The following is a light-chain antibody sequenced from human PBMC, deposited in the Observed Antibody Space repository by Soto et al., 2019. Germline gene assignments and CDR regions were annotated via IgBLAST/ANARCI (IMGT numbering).Light chain of an antibody. V-gene: IGKV3-20*01. CDR2: DAS. CDR3: QQYGGSPYT. Sequence: EIVLTQSPGTLSLSPGERATLSCRASQSVSSSYLAWYQQKPGQAPRLLIYDASSRATGIPDRFSGGGSGTDFTLTISRLGPEDFAVYYCQQYGGSPYTFGQGTKLEIK. CDR1: QSVSSSY. J-gene: IGKJ2*01.